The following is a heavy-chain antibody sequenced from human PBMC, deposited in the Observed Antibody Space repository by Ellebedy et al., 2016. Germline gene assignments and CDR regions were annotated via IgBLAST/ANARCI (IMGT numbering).Heavy chain of an antibody. CDR3: AASYGDYVAYFDY. V-gene: IGHV4-34*01. Sequence: SETLSLXXAVYGGSFSGYYWSWIRQPPGKGLEWIGEINHSGSTNYNPSLKSRVTISVDTSKNQFSLKLSSVTAADTAVYYCAASYGDYVAYFDYWGQGTLVTVSS. J-gene: IGHJ4*02. CDR1: GGSFSGYY. D-gene: IGHD4-17*01. CDR2: INHSGST.